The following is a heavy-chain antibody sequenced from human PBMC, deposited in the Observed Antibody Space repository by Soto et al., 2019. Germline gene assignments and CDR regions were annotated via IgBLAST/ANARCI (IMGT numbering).Heavy chain of an antibody. CDR1: GGSFSGYY. J-gene: IGHJ6*02. CDR2: INHSGST. D-gene: IGHD3-10*01. V-gene: IGHV4-34*01. CDR3: ARFLNLVVRAQGSGMDV. Sequence: SETLSLTCAVYGGSFSGYYWSWIRQPPGKGLEWIGEINHSGSTNYNPSLKSRVTISVDTSKNQFSLKLSSVTAADTAVYYCARFLNLVVRAQGSGMDVWGQGTTGTVSS.